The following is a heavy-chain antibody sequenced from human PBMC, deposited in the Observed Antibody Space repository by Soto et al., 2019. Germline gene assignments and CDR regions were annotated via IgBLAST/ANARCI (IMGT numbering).Heavy chain of an antibody. CDR2: IYYSGST. Sequence: SETLSLTCTVSGGSISSYYWSWIRQPPGKGLEWIGYIYYSGSTNYNPSLKSRVTISVDTSKNQFSLKLSSVTAADTAVYYCARDYYGSGVFPYYYGMDVWGKGTTVTVS. CDR1: GGSISSYY. J-gene: IGHJ6*04. V-gene: IGHV4-59*01. CDR3: ARDYYGSGVFPYYYGMDV. D-gene: IGHD3-10*01.